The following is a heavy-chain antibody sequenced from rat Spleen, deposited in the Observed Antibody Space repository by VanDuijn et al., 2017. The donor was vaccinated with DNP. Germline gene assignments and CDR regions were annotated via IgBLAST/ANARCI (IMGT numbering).Heavy chain of an antibody. CDR3: ARHGRRVFDY. D-gene: IGHD1-11*01. J-gene: IGHJ2*01. Sequence: EVRLVESGGGLVQPGRSLKLSCAASGFTFSDYYMAWVRQAPTKGLELVAYISYFGDNTYSGDSVKGRFTISKDNAKSTLYLQMNSLRSEDMATYYCARHGRRVFDYWGQGVMVTVSS. V-gene: IGHV5-22*01. CDR1: GFTFSDYY. CDR2: ISYFGDNT.